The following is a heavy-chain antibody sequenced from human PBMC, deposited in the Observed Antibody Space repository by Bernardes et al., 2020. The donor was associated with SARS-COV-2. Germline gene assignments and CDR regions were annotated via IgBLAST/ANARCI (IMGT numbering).Heavy chain of an antibody. Sequence: TLYLTCTGSGCSISRGGYYWSWLRPHPGKGLEWMGYIYYSGSTYYNPSLKSRVTISVDTSKNQFSLKLSSVTAADTAVYYCARDTPGVGGWYSGAFDYWGQGTLVTVSS. V-gene: IGHV4-31*03. CDR3: ARDTPGVGGWYSGAFDY. CDR1: GCSISRGGYY. J-gene: IGHJ4*02. D-gene: IGHD6-19*01. CDR2: IYYSGST.